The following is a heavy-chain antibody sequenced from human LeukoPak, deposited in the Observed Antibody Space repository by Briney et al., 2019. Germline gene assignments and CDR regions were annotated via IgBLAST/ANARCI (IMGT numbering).Heavy chain of an antibody. D-gene: IGHD2-2*01. J-gene: IGHJ5*02. V-gene: IGHV3-74*01. Sequence: GGSLRLSCAASGFTFSSYWMRWVRQAPGKGLVWVSRINSDGSSTSYADSVKGRFTISRDNAKNTLYLQMNSLRAEDTAVYYCARDKRGYCSSTSCYDDPNWFDPWGQGTLVTVSS. CDR1: GFTFSSYW. CDR2: INSDGSST. CDR3: ARDKRGYCSSTSCYDDPNWFDP.